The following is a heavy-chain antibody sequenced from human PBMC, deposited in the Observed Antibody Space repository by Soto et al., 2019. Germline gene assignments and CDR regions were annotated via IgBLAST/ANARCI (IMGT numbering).Heavy chain of an antibody. J-gene: IGHJ6*01. V-gene: IGHV5-51*01. CDR1: GYSFTSYW. Sequence: GESLKISCKGSGYSFTSYWIGLVRQMPGKGLEWMGIIYPGDSDTRYSPSFQGHVTISADKSISTAYLQWSSLKASDTDMYYCARILTGYYGPNCYYYYGMDVWGQGTSVPGSS. CDR2: IYPGDSDT. CDR3: ARILTGYYGPNCYYYYGMDV. D-gene: IGHD3-9*01.